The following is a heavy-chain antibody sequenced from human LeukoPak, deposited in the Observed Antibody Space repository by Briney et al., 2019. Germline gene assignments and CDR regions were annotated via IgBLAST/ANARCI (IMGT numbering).Heavy chain of an antibody. V-gene: IGHV4-38-2*01. CDR1: RYSIISGYY. CDR2: IYHSGST. Sequence: NASETLSLTCAVYRYSIISGYYWGWIRQPPGKGLEWIGSIYHSGSTYYNPSLKSRVTISVDTSKNQFSLKLSSVTSTPRTRQYSAEPGYCSVGSCYPEDYFDYWGQGTLVTVSS. J-gene: IGHJ4*02. D-gene: IGHD2-15*01. CDR3: AEPGYCSVGSCYPEDYFDY.